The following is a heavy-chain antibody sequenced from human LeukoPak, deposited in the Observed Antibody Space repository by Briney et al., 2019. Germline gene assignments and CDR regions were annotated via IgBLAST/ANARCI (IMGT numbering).Heavy chain of an antibody. D-gene: IGHD3-3*01. CDR3: ARDSRSYDCWSGQGYYFDY. V-gene: IGHV3-48*03. CDR2: ISSSGSSI. CDR1: GFTFSSYE. Sequence: GRSLRLSCAASGFTFSSYEMNWVRQAPGKGLDWVSYISSSGSSIYYADSVKGRFTISRDNAKNSRYLQMNSLRAEDTAVYYCARDSRSYDCWSGQGYYFDYWGQGTLVTVSS. J-gene: IGHJ4*02.